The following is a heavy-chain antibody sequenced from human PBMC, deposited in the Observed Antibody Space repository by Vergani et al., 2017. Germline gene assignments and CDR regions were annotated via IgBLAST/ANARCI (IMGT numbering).Heavy chain of an antibody. CDR3: ARADDYYDSTDYLGGWLDP. Sequence: QVQLMQSGAVVKKPGASVKVSCKGSGYTFTGYYMHWVRQAPGQGLERMGWINPNSGGTNFAQKFQGRVTMTRDTSISTAYMELSRLRSDDTAVYYCARADDYYDSTDYLGGWLDPWGQGTLVTVSS. CDR1: GYTFTGYY. CDR2: INPNSGGT. V-gene: IGHV1-2*02. J-gene: IGHJ5*02. D-gene: IGHD3-22*01.